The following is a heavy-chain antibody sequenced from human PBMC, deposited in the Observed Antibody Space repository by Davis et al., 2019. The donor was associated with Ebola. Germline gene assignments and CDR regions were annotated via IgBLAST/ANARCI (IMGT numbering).Heavy chain of an antibody. Sequence: GESLKISCAASGFTFSNYGMHWVRQAPGKGLEWVSYITSSGSTIYYADSVKGRFTISRDNAKNSLYLQMNSLRDEDTAVYYCARGRYSSSSVYFDYWGQGTLVTVSS. CDR2: ITSSGSTI. CDR1: GFTFSNYG. V-gene: IGHV3-48*02. D-gene: IGHD6-6*01. CDR3: ARGRYSSSSVYFDY. J-gene: IGHJ4*02.